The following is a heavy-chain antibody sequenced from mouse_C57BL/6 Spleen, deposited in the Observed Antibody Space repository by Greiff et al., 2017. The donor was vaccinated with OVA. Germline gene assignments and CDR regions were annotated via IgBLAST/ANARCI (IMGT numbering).Heavy chain of an antibody. CDR2: INPNNGGT. V-gene: IGHV1-18*01. CDR3: ATRFITTVVGYFDV. D-gene: IGHD1-1*01. CDR1: GYTFTDYN. Sequence: EVQLQESGPELVKPGASVKIPCKASGYTFTDYNMDWVKQSHGKSLEWIGDINPNNGGTIYNQKFKGKATLTVDKSSSTAYMELRSLTSEDTAVYYCATRFITTVVGYFDVWGTGTTVTVSS. J-gene: IGHJ1*03.